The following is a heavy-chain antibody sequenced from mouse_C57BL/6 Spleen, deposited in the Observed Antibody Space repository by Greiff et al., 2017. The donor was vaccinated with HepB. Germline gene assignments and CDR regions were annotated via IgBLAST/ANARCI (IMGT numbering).Heavy chain of an antibody. CDR2: ISYDGSN. V-gene: IGHV3-6*01. Sequence: DVKLQESGPGLVKPSQSLSLTCSVTGYSITSGYYWNWIRQFPGNKLEWMGYISYDGSNNYNPSLKNRISITRDTSKNQFFLKLNSVTTEDTATYYCARDNYYGSIWFAYWGQGTLVTVSA. CDR1: GYSITSGYY. J-gene: IGHJ3*01. CDR3: ARDNYYGSIWFAY. D-gene: IGHD1-1*01.